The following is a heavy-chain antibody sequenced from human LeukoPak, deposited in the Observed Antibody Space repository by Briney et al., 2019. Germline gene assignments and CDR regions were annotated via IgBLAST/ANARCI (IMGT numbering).Heavy chain of an antibody. CDR3: ARDLGYCSNTSCLSYGMDV. J-gene: IGHJ6*02. D-gene: IGHD2-2*01. CDR2: IYSSGST. V-gene: IGHV4-59*01. CDR1: GGSISSYH. Sequence: SETLSLTCTVSGGSISSYHWSWIRQPPGKGLEWIGFIYSSGSTNYNPSLKRRVTISVDTSKNQFSLKLKFVTAADTAVYYCARDLGYCSNTSCLSYGMDVWGQGTTVTVSS.